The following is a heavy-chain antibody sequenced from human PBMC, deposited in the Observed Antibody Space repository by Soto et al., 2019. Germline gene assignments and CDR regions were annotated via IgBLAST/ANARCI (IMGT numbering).Heavy chain of an antibody. CDR2: FGLDNGES. CDR3: AIKVRRSNDMDD. D-gene: IGHD3-10*01. CDR1: GYTLNELC. J-gene: IGHJ6*02. Sequence: ASVKVSCKVSGYTLNELCIHWVRQAPGEGLEWMGGFGLDNGESIYAQRFQGRVTMTEDSSADTAYMELSNLISDDTAVYYWAIKVRRSNDMDDWGQGTTVTVSS. V-gene: IGHV1-24*01.